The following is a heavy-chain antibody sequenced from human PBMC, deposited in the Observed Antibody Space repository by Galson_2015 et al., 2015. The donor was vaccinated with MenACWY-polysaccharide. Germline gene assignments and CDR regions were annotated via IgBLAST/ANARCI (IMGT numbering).Heavy chain of an antibody. V-gene: IGHV3-9*01. D-gene: IGHD3-10*02. CDR3: AKGRKMFGSFDI. Sequence: SLRLSCAASGFTFDDYAMHWVRQAPGKGLEWVSGISWNSGSIGYADSVKGRFTISRDNAKNSLYLQMNSLRAEDTALYYCAKGRKMFGSFDILGQGTNVTVSS. CDR1: GFTFDDYA. J-gene: IGHJ3*02. CDR2: ISWNSGSI.